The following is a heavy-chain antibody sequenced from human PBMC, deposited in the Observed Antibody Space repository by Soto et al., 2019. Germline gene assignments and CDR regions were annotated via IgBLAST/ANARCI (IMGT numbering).Heavy chain of an antibody. Sequence: PXESLKISCIGSGYTFTNYWIVWVRQIPGKGLEWMGIIYPGDSDTRYSPSFQGQVTSSADRSISTAYLQWSNLKASDNGMYYCARYPTLNDYFFHGMDVWGQGTTVTVSS. J-gene: IGHJ6*01. V-gene: IGHV5-51*01. CDR2: IYPGDSDT. CDR1: GYTFTNYW. CDR3: ARYPTLNDYFFHGMDV. D-gene: IGHD4-17*01.